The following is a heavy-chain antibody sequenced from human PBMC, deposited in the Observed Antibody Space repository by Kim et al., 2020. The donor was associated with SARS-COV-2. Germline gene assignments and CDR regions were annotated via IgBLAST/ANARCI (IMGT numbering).Heavy chain of an antibody. CDR3: TTEGEFGEASGWGAFDI. V-gene: IGHV3-15*01. CDR2: IKSKADGGTT. Sequence: GGSLRLSCAASRLTFTNAWMSWVRQAPGKGLEWVGRIKSKADGGTTDYAAPVKGRFTISRDDSKKTLYLQMNNLKTEDTALYYCTTEGEFGEASGWGAFDIWGQGTVVTVSS. D-gene: IGHD3-10*01. CDR1: RLTFTNAW. J-gene: IGHJ3*02.